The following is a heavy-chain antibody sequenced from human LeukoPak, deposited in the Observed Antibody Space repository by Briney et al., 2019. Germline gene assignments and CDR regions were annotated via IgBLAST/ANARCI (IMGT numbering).Heavy chain of an antibody. CDR2: INIDGSIT. CDR1: GFTFSSYW. D-gene: IGHD1-20*01. J-gene: IGHJ5*01. CDR3: ARDDNSDWFDS. Sequence: GGSLRLSCAASGFTFSSYWMHWVRQAPGKGLVWVSRINIDGSITSYADSVKGRFTISRDNAKNTLHLQMNSLRAEDTAVYYCARDDNSDWFDSWGQGTLVTVSS. V-gene: IGHV3-74*01.